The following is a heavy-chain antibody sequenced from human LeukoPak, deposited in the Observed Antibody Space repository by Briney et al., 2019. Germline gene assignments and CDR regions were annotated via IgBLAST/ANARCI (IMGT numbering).Heavy chain of an antibody. CDR2: IWSNADGGAT. CDR1: GFTFSDAW. J-gene: IGHJ4*02. CDR3: ARDSGLQGVTPVDY. Sequence: GGSLRLSCAASGFTFSDAWMNWVRQAPGKGLEWVGRIWSNADGGATDYAAPVKGRFTISRDDSKNTLYLQMNSLRAEDTAVYYCARDSGLQGVTPVDYWGQGTLVTVSS. V-gene: IGHV3-15*01. D-gene: IGHD3-10*01.